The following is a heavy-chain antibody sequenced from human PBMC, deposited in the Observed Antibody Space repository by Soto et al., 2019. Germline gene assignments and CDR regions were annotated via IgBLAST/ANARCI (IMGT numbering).Heavy chain of an antibody. CDR2: ISWNSGSI. CDR1: GFTFDDYA. D-gene: IGHD6-13*01. J-gene: IGHJ6*02. V-gene: IGHV3-9*01. CDR3: AKDIGPGSSSWYAFSYYYYGMDV. Sequence: EVQLVESGGGLVQPGRSLRLSCAASGFTFDDYAMHWVRQAPGKGLEWVSGISWNSGSIGYADSVKGRFTISRDNAKNSLYLQMNSLRAEDTALYYCAKDIGPGSSSWYAFSYYYYGMDVWGQGTTVTVSS.